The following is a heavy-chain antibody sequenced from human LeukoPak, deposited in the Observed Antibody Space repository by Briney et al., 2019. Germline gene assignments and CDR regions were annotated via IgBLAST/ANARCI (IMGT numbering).Heavy chain of an antibody. CDR2: ISAYNGNT. Sequence: ASVKVSCRACGYTFTSYGISWVRQAPGQGLEWMGWISAYNGNTNYAQKLQGRVTMTTDTSTSTAYMELRSLRSDDTAVYYCARDPDGHLDFDYWGQGTLVTVSS. D-gene: IGHD5-24*01. CDR1: GYTFTSYG. V-gene: IGHV1-18*01. CDR3: ARDPDGHLDFDY. J-gene: IGHJ4*02.